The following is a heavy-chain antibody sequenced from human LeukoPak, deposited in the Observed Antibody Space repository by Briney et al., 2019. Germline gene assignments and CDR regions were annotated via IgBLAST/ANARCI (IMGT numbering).Heavy chain of an antibody. V-gene: IGHV3-20*04. CDR3: ARGRLYYYDSSGYLLMDYFDY. CDR2: INWNGGST. CDR1: GFTFDDYG. Sequence: GGSLRLSCAASGFTFDDYGMSWVRQAPGKGLEWVSGINWNGGSTVYADSVKGRFTISRDNAKNSLYLQMNSLRAEDTALYYCARGRLYYYDSSGYLLMDYFDYWGQGTLVTVSS. J-gene: IGHJ4*02. D-gene: IGHD3-22*01.